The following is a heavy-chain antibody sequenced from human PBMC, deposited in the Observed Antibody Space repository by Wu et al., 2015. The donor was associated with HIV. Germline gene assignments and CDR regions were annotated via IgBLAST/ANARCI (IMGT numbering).Heavy chain of an antibody. D-gene: IGHD6-13*01. J-gene: IGHJ4*02. Sequence: VHLVQSGAEVKKPGSSVKVSCRISGFAFINYYISWVQQAPGKGLEWMGLVDPEDGEKIYAEKLQGRLTITADTSTDTADMELSDLRSEDTAVYYCATMGQQQPFDYWGQGTLVTVSS. CDR3: ATMGQQQPFDY. CDR2: VDPEDGEK. CDR1: GFAFINYY. V-gene: IGHV1-69-2*01.